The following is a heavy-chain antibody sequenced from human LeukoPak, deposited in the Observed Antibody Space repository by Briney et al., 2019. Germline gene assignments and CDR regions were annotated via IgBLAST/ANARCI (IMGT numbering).Heavy chain of an antibody. CDR2: ISAYNGNT. D-gene: IGHD6-19*01. CDR3: ARDKRVAVAGTYIYYYYMDV. J-gene: IGHJ6*03. Sequence: ASVKVSCKASGYTFTGYYMHWVRQAPGQGLEWMGWISAYNGNTNYAQKLQGRVTMTTDTSTSTAYMELRGLRSDDTAVYYCARDKRVAVAGTYIYYYYMDVWGNGTTVTISS. V-gene: IGHV1-18*04. CDR1: GYTFTGYY.